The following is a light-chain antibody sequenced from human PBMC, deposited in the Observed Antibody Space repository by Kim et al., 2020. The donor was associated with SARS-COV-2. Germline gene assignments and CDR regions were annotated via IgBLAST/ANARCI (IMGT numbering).Light chain of an antibody. J-gene: IGKJ2*03. CDR3: MQSIEGWS. CDR1: RSLLHADGRIS. Sequence: GQPASSSCKSSRSLLHADGRISFYWSLQKPGQPPQLLIYEISKRFSGVPDRFSGSGSGTDFTLKISRVEADDVGVYYCMQSIEGWSFGQGTKLEI. V-gene: IGKV2D-29*01. CDR2: EIS.